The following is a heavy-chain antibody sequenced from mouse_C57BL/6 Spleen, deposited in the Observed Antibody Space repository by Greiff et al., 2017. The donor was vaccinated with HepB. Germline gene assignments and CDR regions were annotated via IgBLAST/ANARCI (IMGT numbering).Heavy chain of an antibody. CDR2: IYPGDGDT. CDR3: AYAYDWFAY. D-gene: IGHD2-2*01. J-gene: IGHJ3*01. V-gene: IGHV1-82*01. Sequence: VQLQQSGPELVKPGASVKISCKASGYAFSSSWMNWVKQRPGKGLEWIGRIYPGDGDTNYNGKFKGKATLTADKSSSTAYMQLSSLTSEDSAVYFWAYAYDWFAYWGQGTLVTVSA. CDR1: GYAFSSSW.